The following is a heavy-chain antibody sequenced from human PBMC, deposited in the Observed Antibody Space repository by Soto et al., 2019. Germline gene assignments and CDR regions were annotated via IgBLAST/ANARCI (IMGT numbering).Heavy chain of an antibody. CDR2: IYYSGST. J-gene: IGHJ4*02. V-gene: IGHV4-28*01. CDR3: ASSLGGYFDF. D-gene: IGHD3-16*01. Sequence: PSETLSLTCAVSGYSISSSNWWGWIRQPPGKGLEWIGYIYYSGSTYYNPSLKSRVTMSVDTSKNQFSLKLSSVTAADTAVYYCASSLGGYFDFWGQGTLVTVSS. CDR1: GYSISSSNW.